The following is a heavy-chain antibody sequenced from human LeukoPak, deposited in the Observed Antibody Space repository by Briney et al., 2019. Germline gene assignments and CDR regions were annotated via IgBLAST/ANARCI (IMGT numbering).Heavy chain of an antibody. J-gene: IGHJ4*02. D-gene: IGHD3-10*01. Sequence: GESLKISCKGSGYSFTSYWIGWVRQMPGKGLEWMGIIYPGDSDTRYSPSFQGQVTISADKSISTAYLQWSSLKASDTATYYCARNTMVRGVYRRFDYWGQGTLVTVSS. V-gene: IGHV5-51*01. CDR1: GYSFTSYW. CDR2: IYPGDSDT. CDR3: ARNTMVRGVYRRFDY.